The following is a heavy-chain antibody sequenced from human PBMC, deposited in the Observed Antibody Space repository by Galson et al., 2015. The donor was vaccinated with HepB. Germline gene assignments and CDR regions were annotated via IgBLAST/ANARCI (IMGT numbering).Heavy chain of an antibody. V-gene: IGHV3-48*04. CDR2: NSGSSRIS. CDR3: ARSYYYDSSGYYIDF. Sequence: SLRLSCAASGFSFSSHSMNWVRQAPGKGLEWVSYNSGSSRISYDAYSVMGRFMIPRDNAQKSLDLQMNSLRAEDTAVYYCARSYYYDSSGYYIDFWGQGTLVSVSS. CDR1: GFSFSSHS. J-gene: IGHJ4*02. D-gene: IGHD3-22*01.